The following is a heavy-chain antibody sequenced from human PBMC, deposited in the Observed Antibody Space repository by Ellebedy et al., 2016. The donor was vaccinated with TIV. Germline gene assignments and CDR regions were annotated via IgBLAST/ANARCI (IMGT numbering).Heavy chain of an antibody. V-gene: IGHV1-3*01. CDR3: ARKNNSHHGLGI. CDR1: GYTFTRYA. Sequence: AASVKVSCKTSGYTFTRYAIHWVRQAPGQRLEWMGWVNAGNNKTKYSEKFQGRVTMTGDTPASTAYMELSSLRSEDTAVYYCARKNNSHHGLGIWGQGTTVTVSS. J-gene: IGHJ6*02. D-gene: IGHD1-20*01. CDR2: VNAGNNKT.